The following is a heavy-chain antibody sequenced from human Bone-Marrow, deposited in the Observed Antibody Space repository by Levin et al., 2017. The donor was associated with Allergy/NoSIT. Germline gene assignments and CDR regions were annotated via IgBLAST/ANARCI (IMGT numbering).Heavy chain of an antibody. CDR3: ARSPSGSYSYPDY. CDR2: ISYDGKHQ. CDR1: KFPFSDYA. Sequence: RPGGSLRLSCAASKFPFSDYAMHWIRQAPGKGLEWVAVISYDGKHQAYADSVKGRFAISRDDSKDTLYLQMNNLRPEDTAVYFCARSPSGSYSYPDYWGQGTLVTVSS. J-gene: IGHJ4*02. D-gene: IGHD3-16*02. V-gene: IGHV3-30*09.